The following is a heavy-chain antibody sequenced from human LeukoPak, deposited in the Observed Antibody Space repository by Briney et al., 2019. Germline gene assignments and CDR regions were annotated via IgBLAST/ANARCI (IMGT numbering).Heavy chain of an antibody. J-gene: IGHJ6*02. CDR3: ARALWSGPVYYGMDV. D-gene: IGHD3-10*01. Sequence: GGSLRLSCAASGFTFSNYNFYWVRQAPGKGPEWVSSISSTSSYIYYADSMKGRFTISRDNAKNSLYLQMNSLRAEDTAVYYCARALWSGPVYYGMDVWGQGTTVTVSS. CDR1: GFTFSNYN. V-gene: IGHV3-21*01. CDR2: ISSTSSYI.